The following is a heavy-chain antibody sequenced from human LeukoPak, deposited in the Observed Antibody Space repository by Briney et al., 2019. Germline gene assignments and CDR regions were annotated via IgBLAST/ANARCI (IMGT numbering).Heavy chain of an antibody. Sequence: GESLKISCRVFGYAFASYWIGWERQVPGKGLEWMGILYPADSDIKYNPSFEGQVIFSADTSINTAYLQWNSLKASDTAMYYCARFEVNHEDSSAYYYFDYWGQGTLVTVSS. CDR1: GYAFASYW. D-gene: IGHD3-22*01. J-gene: IGHJ4*02. CDR3: ARFEVNHEDSSAYYYFDY. V-gene: IGHV5-51*01. CDR2: LYPADSDI.